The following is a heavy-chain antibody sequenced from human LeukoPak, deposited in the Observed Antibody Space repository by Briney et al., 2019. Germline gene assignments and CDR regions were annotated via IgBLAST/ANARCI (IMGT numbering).Heavy chain of an antibody. CDR2: MNPNSGNT. Sequence: ASVKVSCKASGYTFTSYDINWVRQATGQGLEWMGWMNPNSGNTGYAQKFQGRVTMTRNTSISTAYMKLSSLRSEDTAVYYCARGFLGVYSSGWFDAFDIWGQGTMVTVSS. CDR1: GYTFTSYD. V-gene: IGHV1-8*01. J-gene: IGHJ3*02. CDR3: ARGFLGVYSSGWFDAFDI. D-gene: IGHD6-19*01.